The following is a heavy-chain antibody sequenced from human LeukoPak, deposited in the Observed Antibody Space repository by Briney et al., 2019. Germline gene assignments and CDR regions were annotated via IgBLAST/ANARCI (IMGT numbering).Heavy chain of an antibody. D-gene: IGHD3-10*01. CDR1: GFTFDDYA. J-gene: IGHJ4*02. Sequence: GRSLRLSCAASGFTFDDYAMHWVRQAPGKGLEWVSGISWNSGSIGYADSVKGRFTISRDNAKNSLYLQMNSLRAEDTALYYCARGQHNYYGSGSYLSPFDYWGQGTLVTVSS. CDR2: ISWNSGSI. CDR3: ARGQHNYYGSGSYLSPFDY. V-gene: IGHV3-9*01.